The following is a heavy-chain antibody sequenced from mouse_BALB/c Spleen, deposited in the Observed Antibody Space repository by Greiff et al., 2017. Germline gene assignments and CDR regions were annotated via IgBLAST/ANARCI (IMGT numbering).Heavy chain of an antibody. CDR3: TGQADYYGSSYGY. V-gene: IGHV6-6*02. Sequence: EVKLMESGGGLVQPGGSMKLSCVASGFTFSNYWMNWVRQSPEKGLEWVAEIRLKSNNYATHYAESVKGRFTISRDDSKSSVYLQMNNLRAEDTGIYYCTGQADYYGSSYGYWGQGTTLTVSS. D-gene: IGHD1-1*01. CDR1: GFTFSNYW. CDR2: IRLKSNNYAT. J-gene: IGHJ2*01.